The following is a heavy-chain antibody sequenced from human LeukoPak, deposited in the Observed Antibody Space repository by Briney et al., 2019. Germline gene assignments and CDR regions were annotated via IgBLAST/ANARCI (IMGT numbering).Heavy chain of an antibody. CDR2: IKGDGSKS. CDR3: ARDLRDYNYAPFEY. Sequence: PGGSLRLSCAASGFTFTNYWMSWVRQAPGKRLEWVANIKGDGSKSYYVDSVRGRFTISRDNAKNSLYLQMDTLRAEDPAVYYCARDLRDYNYAPFEYWGQGTLVTVSS. V-gene: IGHV3-7*03. CDR1: GFTFTNYW. J-gene: IGHJ4*02. D-gene: IGHD3-10*01.